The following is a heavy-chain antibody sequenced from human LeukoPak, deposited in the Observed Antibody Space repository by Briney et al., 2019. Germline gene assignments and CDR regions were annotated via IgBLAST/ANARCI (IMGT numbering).Heavy chain of an antibody. V-gene: IGHV3-7*01. Sequence: GGSLRLSCAASGFTFSSYWMSWVRQAPGKGLEWVANIKQDGSEKYYVDSVKGRFTISRDNAKNSLHLQMNSLGAEDTAVYYCAREVTDSSGYYGAVGWFDWGQGTLVTVSS. CDR1: GFTFSSYW. D-gene: IGHD3-22*01. CDR2: IKQDGSEK. CDR3: AREVTDSSGYYGAVGWFD. J-gene: IGHJ4*02.